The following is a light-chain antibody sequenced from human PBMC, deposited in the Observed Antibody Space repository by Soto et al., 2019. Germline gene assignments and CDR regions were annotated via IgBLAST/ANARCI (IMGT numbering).Light chain of an antibody. CDR3: QQYSDWPPWT. CDR2: DAA. V-gene: IGKV3-15*01. J-gene: IGKJ1*01. CDR1: QSVSIN. Sequence: EIVMTQSPGTLSVSPWERATLSCRASQSVSINLAWYQQKPGEAPRLLIFDAAIRATGIAPRFSGGGSGTEFTLTISSLQSEDFAVYFCQQYSDWPPWTFGQGTKVDIK.